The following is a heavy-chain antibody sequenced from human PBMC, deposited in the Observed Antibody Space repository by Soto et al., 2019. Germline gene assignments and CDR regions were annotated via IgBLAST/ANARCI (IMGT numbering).Heavy chain of an antibody. CDR2: ISGSDGST. CDR1: GFTFSSYA. Sequence: EVQLLESGGGLVQPGGSLRLSCAASGFTFSSYAMSWVRQAPGKGLEWVSAISGSDGSTYYADSVKGRFTISRDNSKNTLYLQMNSLRAEDTAVYYCAKDSLGTTGISDYWGQGTLVTVSS. J-gene: IGHJ4*02. D-gene: IGHD1-1*01. V-gene: IGHV3-23*01. CDR3: AKDSLGTTGISDY.